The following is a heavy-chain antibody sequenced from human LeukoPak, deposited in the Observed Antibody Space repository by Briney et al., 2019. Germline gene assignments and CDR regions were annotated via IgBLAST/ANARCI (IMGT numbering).Heavy chain of an antibody. CDR3: ALGTYYYGSGSYYNADY. D-gene: IGHD3-10*01. Sequence: GASVKVSCKASSYTFTTYGISWVRQAPGQGLEWMGWISAYNGNTNYAQKLQGRVTMTTDTSTSTAYMELRSLRSDDTAVYYCALGTYYYGSGSYYNADYWGQGTLVTVSS. V-gene: IGHV1-18*01. CDR1: SYTFTTYG. J-gene: IGHJ4*02. CDR2: ISAYNGNT.